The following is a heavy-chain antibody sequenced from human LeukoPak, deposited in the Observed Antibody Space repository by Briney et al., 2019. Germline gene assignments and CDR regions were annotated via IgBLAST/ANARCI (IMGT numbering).Heavy chain of an antibody. D-gene: IGHD3-22*01. CDR2: ISGSGGST. V-gene: IGHV3-23*01. CDR3: ARGSSGRNILLTDLNH. CDR1: GFTFSTYA. Sequence: GGSLRLSCVVSGFTFSTYAMSWVRQAPGKGLEWVSAISGSGGSTYYADSVKGRFTISRDNPKNTLYLQMNSLRAEDTAVYYCARGSSGRNILLTDLNHWGQGTLVTVSS. J-gene: IGHJ5*02.